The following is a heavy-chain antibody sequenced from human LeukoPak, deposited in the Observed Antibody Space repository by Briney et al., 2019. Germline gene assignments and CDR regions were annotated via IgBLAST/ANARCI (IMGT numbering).Heavy chain of an antibody. Sequence: PSETRSLTCTVSGGSISSYYWSWIRQPPGKGLEWIGYIYYSGSTNYNPSLKSRVTISVDTSKNQFSLKLSSVTAADTAVYYCARGGSVAGQPHFDYWGQGTLVTVSS. J-gene: IGHJ4*02. V-gene: IGHV4-59*01. CDR1: GGSISSYY. D-gene: IGHD6-19*01. CDR3: ARGGSVAGQPHFDY. CDR2: IYYSGST.